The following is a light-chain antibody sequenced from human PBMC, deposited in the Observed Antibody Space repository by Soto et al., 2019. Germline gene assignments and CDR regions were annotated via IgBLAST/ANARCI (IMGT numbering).Light chain of an antibody. V-gene: IGLV2-8*01. J-gene: IGLJ3*02. CDR1: SSDVGGYDR. CDR2: EVS. CDR3: QSYDNSLRGWV. Sequence: QSVLTQPPSASGSPGQSVTISCTGTSSDVGGYDRVSWYQQHPGKVPKLMIYEVSKRPSGVPDRFSASKSGNTASLTVSGLQTEDEAHYYCQSYDNSLRGWVFGGGTKLTVL.